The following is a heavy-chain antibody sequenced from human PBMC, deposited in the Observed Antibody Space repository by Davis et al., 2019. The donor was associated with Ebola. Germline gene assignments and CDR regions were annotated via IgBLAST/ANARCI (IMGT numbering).Heavy chain of an antibody. CDR1: GFTFSNAW. J-gene: IGHJ4*02. D-gene: IGHD1-26*01. CDR3: TTDPIVGATPYYFDY. V-gene: IGHV3-15*01. CDR2: IKSKTDGGTT. Sequence: PGGPLRLSCAASGFTFSNAWMSWVRQAPGKGLEWVGRIKSKTDGGTTDYAAPVKGRFTISRDDSKNTLYLQMNSLKTEDTAVYYCTTDPIVGATPYYFDYWGQGTLVTVSS.